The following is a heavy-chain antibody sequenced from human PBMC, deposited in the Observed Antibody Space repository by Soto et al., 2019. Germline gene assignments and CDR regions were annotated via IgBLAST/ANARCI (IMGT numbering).Heavy chain of an antibody. CDR1: GGSISTYY. V-gene: IGHV4-59*12. J-gene: IGHJ3*02. D-gene: IGHD2-8*01. Sequence: QVQLQESGPGLVTPSETLSLTCTVSGGSISTYYWTWIRQSPEKGLEWLGNIYYSVSTNYSPSLNSRLTISLDTSKNQFSLKLRSGTAADTAVYYCARESRCVNGACGNVFDIWGRGTKVTVSS. CDR3: ARESRCVNGACGNVFDI. CDR2: IYYSVST.